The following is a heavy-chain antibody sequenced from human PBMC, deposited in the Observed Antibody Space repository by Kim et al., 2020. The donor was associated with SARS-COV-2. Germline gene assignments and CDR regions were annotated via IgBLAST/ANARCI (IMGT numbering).Heavy chain of an antibody. J-gene: IGHJ5*02. CDR2: IIGSGRST. Sequence: GGSLRLSCAASGFTFNNYAMSWVRQAPGKGLEWVSAIIGSGRSTYNADSVKGRFTISRDNSKNTLYLQMNSLTAGDTAIYYCAKDPLVAWALVNEPLTWGQGTLVTVSS. CDR3: AKDPLVAWALVNEPLT. CDR1: GFTFNNYA. D-gene: IGHD5-12*01. V-gene: IGHV3-23*01.